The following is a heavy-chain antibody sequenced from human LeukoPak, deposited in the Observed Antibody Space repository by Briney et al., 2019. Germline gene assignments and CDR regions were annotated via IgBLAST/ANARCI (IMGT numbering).Heavy chain of an antibody. J-gene: IGHJ5*02. D-gene: IGHD3-22*01. CDR1: GGSISSYY. CDR2: VYYSGST. V-gene: IGHV4-59*01. Sequence: SETLSLTCTVSGGSISSYYWSWIRQPPGKGLEWIGYVYYSGSTNYSPSLKSRVTISVDTSKNQFSLKLSSVTAADTAVYYCARNYYDSSGYWFDPWGQGTLVTVSS. CDR3: ARNYYDSSGYWFDP.